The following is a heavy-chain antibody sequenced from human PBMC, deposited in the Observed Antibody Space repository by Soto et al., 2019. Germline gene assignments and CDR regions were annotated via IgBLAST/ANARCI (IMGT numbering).Heavy chain of an antibody. CDR3: ARDSAGKNWFDP. Sequence: ASVKVSCTASGYRFTSYGISWVRQAPGQGLEWMGWISAYNGNTNYAQKLQGRVTMTTDTSTSTAYMELRSLRSDDTAVYYCARDSAGKNWFDPWGQGTLVTVSS. CDR1: GYRFTSYG. J-gene: IGHJ5*02. V-gene: IGHV1-18*01. CDR2: ISAYNGNT. D-gene: IGHD1-1*01.